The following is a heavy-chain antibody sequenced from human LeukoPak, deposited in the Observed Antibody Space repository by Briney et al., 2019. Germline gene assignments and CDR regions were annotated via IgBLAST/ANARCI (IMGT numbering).Heavy chain of an antibody. CDR2: ISSSSSHI. CDR3: ARDMETTVVTPIDY. V-gene: IGHV3-21*01. J-gene: IGHJ4*02. D-gene: IGHD4-23*01. Sequence: GGSLRLSCAASGLTLSSYSMNWARQAPGEGRECVSSISSSSSHIYYAHSVKGRFTISRDNAKNSLYLQMNSLRAEDTAVYYCARDMETTVVTPIDYWGQGTLVTVCS. CDR1: GLTLSSYS.